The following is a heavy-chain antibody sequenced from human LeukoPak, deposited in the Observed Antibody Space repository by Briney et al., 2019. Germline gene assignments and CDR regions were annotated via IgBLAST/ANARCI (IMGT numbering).Heavy chain of an antibody. CDR1: GYSISSGYY. CDR3: ARVREYYYDSSGYYYFDY. J-gene: IGHJ4*02. V-gene: IGHV4-38-2*01. Sequence: SETLSLTRAVSGYSISSGYYWGWIRQPPGKGLEWIGTIYHSGSTYYNPSLKSRVTISVDTSKNQFSLKLSSVTAADTAVYYCARVREYYYDSSGYYYFDYWGQGTLVTVSS. D-gene: IGHD3-22*01. CDR2: IYHSGST.